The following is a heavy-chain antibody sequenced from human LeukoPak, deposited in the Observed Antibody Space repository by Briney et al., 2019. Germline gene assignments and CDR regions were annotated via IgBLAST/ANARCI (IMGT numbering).Heavy chain of an antibody. CDR2: IYYSGDT. V-gene: IGHV4-39*01. Sequence: SETLSLTCTVSGGSISSSSYYWGWIRQPPGEGLEWIGSIYYSGDTYYNPSLKSRRVTISVDTSKNQFSLRLSSVTAADTAVYYCARHHWHYYYYMGVWGKGSTVTVSS. D-gene: IGHD1-1*01. J-gene: IGHJ6*03. CDR1: GGSISSSSYY. CDR3: ARHHWHYYYYMGV.